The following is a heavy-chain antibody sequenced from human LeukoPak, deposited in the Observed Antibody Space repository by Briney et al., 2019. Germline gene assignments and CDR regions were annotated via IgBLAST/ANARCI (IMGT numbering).Heavy chain of an antibody. CDR2: IIPIFGTA. D-gene: IGHD3-22*01. V-gene: IGHV1-69*13. J-gene: IGHJ4*02. CDR3: ARGFFGSSGYYSDY. Sequence: SVKVSCKASGGTFSSYAISWVRQAPGQGLEWMGGIIPIFGTANYAQKFQGRVTITADEFTSTAYMELSSLRSDDTAVYYCARGFFGSSGYYSDYWGQGTLVTVSS. CDR1: GGTFSSYA.